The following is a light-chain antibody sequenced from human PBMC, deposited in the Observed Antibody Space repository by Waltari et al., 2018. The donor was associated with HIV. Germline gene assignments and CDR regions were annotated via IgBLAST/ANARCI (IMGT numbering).Light chain of an antibody. CDR1: QSVSSSY. Sequence: EIVLTQSPGTLSLSPVERATISCRASQSVSSSYLAWYQQKPGQAPRVLIYGASSRATGIPDRFSGSGSGTDFTLTISRLEPEDFAVYYCQQYGSSPGFGGGTKVEIK. V-gene: IGKV3-20*01. CDR2: GAS. CDR3: QQYGSSPG. J-gene: IGKJ4*01.